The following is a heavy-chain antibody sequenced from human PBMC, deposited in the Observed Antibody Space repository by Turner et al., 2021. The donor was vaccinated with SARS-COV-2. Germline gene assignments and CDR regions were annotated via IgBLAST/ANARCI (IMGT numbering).Heavy chain of an antibody. CDR1: GLPVSGYS. CDR2: INSGSSYI. Sequence: VQLVESGGGLVKPGGSVRLSCPASGLPVSGYSRNCVRQAPEKGLEWVASINSGSSYIYYADSLKGRVTISRDNTKRSLFLQMNSLRVEDTAVYYCTRSRDYYGSGTYYNYDYWGQGTLVTVSS. CDR3: TRSRDYYGSGTYYNYDY. D-gene: IGHD3-10*01. V-gene: IGHV3-21*02. J-gene: IGHJ4*02.